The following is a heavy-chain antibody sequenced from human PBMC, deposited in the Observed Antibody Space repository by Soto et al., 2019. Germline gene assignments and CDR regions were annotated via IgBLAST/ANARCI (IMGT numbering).Heavy chain of an antibody. D-gene: IGHD3-3*01. CDR3: AKPQDFWSGLLAGGGFDY. Sequence: PGGSLRLSCAASGFTFSSYAMSWVRQAPGKGLEWVSAISGSGGSTYYADSVKGRLTISRDNSKNTLYLQMNSLRAEDTAVYYCAKPQDFWSGLLAGGGFDYWGQGTLVTVSS. CDR1: GFTFSSYA. J-gene: IGHJ4*02. V-gene: IGHV3-23*01. CDR2: ISGSGGST.